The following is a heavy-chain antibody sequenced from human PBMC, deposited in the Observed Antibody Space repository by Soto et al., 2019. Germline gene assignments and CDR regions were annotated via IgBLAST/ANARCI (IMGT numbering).Heavy chain of an antibody. D-gene: IGHD2-2*01. CDR1: GFLFSNYA. CDR3: AKGSRSSRPYYFDY. Sequence: PGGSLRLSCAASGFLFSNYAMSWVRQAPGKGLEWFSAITESGGDTYHADSVKGRFTISRDNSKNTLYLQMSSLRAEDTAVYFCAKGSRSSRPYYFDYWGQGTLVTVSS. CDR2: ITESGGDT. V-gene: IGHV3-23*01. J-gene: IGHJ4*02.